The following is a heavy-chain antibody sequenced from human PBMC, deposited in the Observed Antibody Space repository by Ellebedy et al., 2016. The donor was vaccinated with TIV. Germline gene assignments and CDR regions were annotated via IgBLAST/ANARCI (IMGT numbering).Heavy chain of an antibody. D-gene: IGHD5-18*01. CDR3: ARVKGAGYGYVSY. Sequence: ASVTVSCKASGYISTSYGISWVRQAPGQGLEWMGWISAYNGNTNYAQKLQGRVTMTTDTSTSTAYTELRSLRSDDTAVYYCARVKGAGYGYVSYWGQGTLVTVSS. CDR2: ISAYNGNT. V-gene: IGHV1-18*04. CDR1: GYISTSYG. J-gene: IGHJ4*02.